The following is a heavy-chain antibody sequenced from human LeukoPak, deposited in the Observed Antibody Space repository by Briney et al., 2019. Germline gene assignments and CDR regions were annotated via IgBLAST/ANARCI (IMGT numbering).Heavy chain of an antibody. CDR1: GYSFTSHW. D-gene: IGHD3-16*01. V-gene: IGHV5-51*01. CDR3: AKLWSYYFDF. Sequence: GESLKISCQGSGYSFTSHWIGWVRQMPGKGLEWMGIIYPDDSDTRYSPSFQGQVTISADKSINTAYLQWTSLKASDTAMYFCAKLWSYYFDFLGQGNLVNVS. J-gene: IGHJ4*02. CDR2: IYPDDSDT.